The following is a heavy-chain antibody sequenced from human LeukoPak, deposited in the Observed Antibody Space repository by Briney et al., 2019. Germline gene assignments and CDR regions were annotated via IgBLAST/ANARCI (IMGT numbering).Heavy chain of an antibody. CDR3: ARQVGVDDAFDI. CDR1: GFTFNSYS. V-gene: IGHV3-21*01. J-gene: IGHJ3*02. D-gene: IGHD3-3*01. Sequence: GGSLRLSRAASGFTFNSYSMNWVRQAPGKGLEWVSSISSGSSYIFYADSVKGRFTISRDNAKNSLYLQMNSLRAEDTAVYYCARQVGVDDAFDIWVPGTMVTISS. CDR2: ISSGSSYI.